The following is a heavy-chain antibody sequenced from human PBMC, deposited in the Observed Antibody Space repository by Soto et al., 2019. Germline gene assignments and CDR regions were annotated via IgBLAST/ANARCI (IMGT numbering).Heavy chain of an antibody. CDR2: ISYDGSNK. D-gene: IGHD1-26*01. V-gene: IGHV3-30*18. Sequence: QVQLVESGGGVVQPGRSLRLSCAASGFTFSSYGMHWVRQAPGKGLEWVAVISYDGSNKYYADSVKGRFTISRDNSKNTLYLQMNSLRAEDTAVYYCAKDPVSGLQTGATSDYWGQGTLVTVSS. J-gene: IGHJ4*02. CDR1: GFTFSSYG. CDR3: AKDPVSGLQTGATSDY.